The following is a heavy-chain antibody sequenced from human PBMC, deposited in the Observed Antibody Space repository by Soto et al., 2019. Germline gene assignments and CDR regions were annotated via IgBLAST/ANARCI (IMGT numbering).Heavy chain of an antibody. CDR2: IYYSGST. Sequence: SETLSLTCTVSGGSISSYYWSWIRQPPGKGLEWIGYIYYSGSTNYNPSLKSRVTISVDTSKNQFSRKLSSVTAADTSVYYCASVRDCSSTSCYRSGGWYYFDYWGQGTLVTVSS. J-gene: IGHJ4*02. CDR1: GGSISSYY. V-gene: IGHV4-59*08. D-gene: IGHD2-2*02. CDR3: ASVRDCSSTSCYRSGGWYYFDY.